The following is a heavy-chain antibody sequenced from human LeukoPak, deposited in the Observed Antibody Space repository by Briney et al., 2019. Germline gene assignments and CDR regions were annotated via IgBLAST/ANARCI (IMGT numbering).Heavy chain of an antibody. Sequence: SVNVSCKASVGTFSSYAISWVRQAPGQGLEWMGRIIPILGIANYAQKFQGRVTITADKSTSTAYMELSSLRSEDTAVYYCARGQYQLLGMYNWFDPWGQGTLVTVSS. D-gene: IGHD2-2*01. CDR3: ARGQYQLLGMYNWFDP. J-gene: IGHJ5*02. V-gene: IGHV1-69*04. CDR1: VGTFSSYA. CDR2: IIPILGIA.